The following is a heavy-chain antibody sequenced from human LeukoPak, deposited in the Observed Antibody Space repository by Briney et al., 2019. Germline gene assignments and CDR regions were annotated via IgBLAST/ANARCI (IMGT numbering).Heavy chain of an antibody. V-gene: IGHV1-18*01. CDR1: GYTFTSYG. J-gene: IGHJ4*02. CDR3: ARVAAAGSPAGY. Sequence: ASVKVSCKASGYTFTSYGISWVRQAPGQGLEWMGWISAYNGNTNYAQKLQGRVTMTTDTSTSTAYTELRSLRSDDTAVYYCARVAAAGSPAGYWGQGTLVTVSS. CDR2: ISAYNGNT. D-gene: IGHD6-13*01.